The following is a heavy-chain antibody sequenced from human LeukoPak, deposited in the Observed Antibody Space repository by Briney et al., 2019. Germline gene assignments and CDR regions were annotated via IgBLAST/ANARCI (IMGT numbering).Heavy chain of an antibody. D-gene: IGHD3-3*01. CDR3: AREPAAREWLLGWFDP. CDR2: IKQDGSEK. CDR1: GFTLSRYG. J-gene: IGHJ5*02. Sequence: PGGSLRLSCAASGFTLSRYGMHWVRQAPGKGLEWVANIKQDGSEKYYVDSVKGRFTISRDNAKNSLYLQMNSLRAEDTAVYYCAREPAAREWLLGWFDPWGQGTLVTVSS. V-gene: IGHV3-7*01.